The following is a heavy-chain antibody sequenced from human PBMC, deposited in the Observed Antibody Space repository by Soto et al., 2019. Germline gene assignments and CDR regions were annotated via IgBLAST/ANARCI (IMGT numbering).Heavy chain of an antibody. CDR3: ARPHYDFWSGYSEDY. Sequence: GASVKVSCKASGYTFTSYGISWVRQAPGQGLEWMGWISAYNGNTNYAQKLQGRVTMTTDTSTSTAYMELRSLRSDDTAVYYCARPHYDFWSGYSEDYWGQRTLVTVSS. J-gene: IGHJ4*02. D-gene: IGHD3-3*01. CDR1: GYTFTSYG. V-gene: IGHV1-18*04. CDR2: ISAYNGNT.